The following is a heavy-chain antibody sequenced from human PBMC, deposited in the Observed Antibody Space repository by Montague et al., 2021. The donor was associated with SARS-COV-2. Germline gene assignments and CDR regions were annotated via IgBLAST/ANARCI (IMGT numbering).Heavy chain of an antibody. D-gene: IGHD3-16*01. CDR2: IYYSGST. Sequence: SETLSLTCTVSGGSISSYYWSWIRQPPGKGLEWIGYIYYSGSTNYNPSLKSRVTISVDTSKNQFSLKLSSVTAADTAVYYCVRDGGNWYYFDYWGQGALVTVSS. V-gene: IGHV4-59*01. J-gene: IGHJ4*02. CDR1: GGSISSYY. CDR3: VRDGGNWYYFDY.